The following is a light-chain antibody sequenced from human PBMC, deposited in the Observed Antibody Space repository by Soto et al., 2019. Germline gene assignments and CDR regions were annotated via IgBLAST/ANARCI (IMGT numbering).Light chain of an antibody. CDR2: GNS. J-gene: IGLJ1*01. CDR1: SSNIGAGYE. V-gene: IGLV1-40*01. Sequence: QSVLTQPPSVSGAPGQRVTISCTGSSSNIGAGYEVNWYQQLPGTAPKLLIYGNSNRPSGVPDRFSGSKSGTSASLAITGLQAEDEADYYCQSYDSSLSGSGVFGTGTKVTVL. CDR3: QSYDSSLSGSGV.